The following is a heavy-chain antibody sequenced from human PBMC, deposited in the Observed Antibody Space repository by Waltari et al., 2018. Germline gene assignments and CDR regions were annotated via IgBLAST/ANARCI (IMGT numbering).Heavy chain of an antibody. CDR3: ARWKQPRNWFDP. CDR1: GGTFSSYA. Sequence: QVQLVQSGAEVKKPGSSVKVSCKASGGTFSSYAISWVRQAPGQGLEWMGGIIPIFGTANYAQKVQVRVTITTDESTSTAYMELSSLRSEDTAVYYCARWKQPRNWFDPWGQGTLVTVSS. CDR2: IIPIFGTA. D-gene: IGHD6-13*01. V-gene: IGHV1-69*05. J-gene: IGHJ5*02.